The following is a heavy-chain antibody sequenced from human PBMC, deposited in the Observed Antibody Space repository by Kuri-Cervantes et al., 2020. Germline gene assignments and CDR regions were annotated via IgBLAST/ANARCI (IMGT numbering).Heavy chain of an antibody. J-gene: IGHJ4*02. D-gene: IGHD3-22*01. CDR3: ARDFSGYYDSSAYKDEY. Sequence: GESLKISCAASGFTFSSFWMTWVRQAPGKGLEWVANIKQDGSEKHYVDSVKGRFTITRDNANDLLYLQMNSLRDEDTAVYYCARDFSGYYDSSAYKDEYWGQGTLVTVSS. CDR2: IKQDGSEK. CDR1: GFTFSSFW. V-gene: IGHV3-7*01.